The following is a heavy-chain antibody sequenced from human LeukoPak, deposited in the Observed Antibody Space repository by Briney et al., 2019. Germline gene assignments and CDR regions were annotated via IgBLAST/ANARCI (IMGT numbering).Heavy chain of an antibody. Sequence: GGSLRLSCAASGFRFNTYWMSWVRQAPGKGLEWVANIKQDGNEKYYADSVKGRFTISRDNANNTLYLQMNSLTAEDTAVYYCAREGSVTNDYWGQGSLVTVSS. D-gene: IGHD4-17*01. CDR1: GFRFNTYW. CDR2: IKQDGNEK. V-gene: IGHV3-7*01. J-gene: IGHJ4*02. CDR3: AREGSVTNDY.